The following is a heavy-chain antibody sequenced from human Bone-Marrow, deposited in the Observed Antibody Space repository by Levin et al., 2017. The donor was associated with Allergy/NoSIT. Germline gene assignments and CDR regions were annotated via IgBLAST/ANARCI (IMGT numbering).Heavy chain of an antibody. V-gene: IGHV1-8*01. CDR2: INPNSGNT. Sequence: GESLKISCKTSGYTFTSYNVYWVRQAPGQGLEWMGYINPNSGNTGYPQKFQGRVSMTRNSSISTAYMELSGLKFEDTAIYYCARGDCYSGSCYGPDWLDPWGQGTQVTVSS. CDR3: ARGDCYSGSCYGPDWLDP. J-gene: IGHJ5*02. D-gene: IGHD2/OR15-2a*01. CDR1: GYTFTSYN.